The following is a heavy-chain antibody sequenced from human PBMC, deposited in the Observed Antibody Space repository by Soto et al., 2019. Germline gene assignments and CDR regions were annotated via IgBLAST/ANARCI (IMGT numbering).Heavy chain of an antibody. CDR2: IKQDGSEK. Sequence: EVQLVETGGGLVQPGGSLRLSCAASGFTFSNFWMSWVRQLPGKGLEWVANIKQDGSEKNYVDSVKGRFAISRDNVKNSLFLQMNSLRAEDTAVYFCAYGGAYFGFRGQGTLVTVSS. V-gene: IGHV3-7*01. J-gene: IGHJ4*02. D-gene: IGHD4-17*01. CDR3: AYGGAYFGF. CDR1: GFTFSNFW.